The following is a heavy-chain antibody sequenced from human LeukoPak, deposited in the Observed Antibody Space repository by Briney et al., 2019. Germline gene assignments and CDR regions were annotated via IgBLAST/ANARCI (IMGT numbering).Heavy chain of an antibody. CDR2: ISYDGSNK. CDR1: GFAFSSCG. V-gene: IGHV3-30*18. Sequence: GRSLRLSCAASGFAFSSCGMHWVRQAPGKGLEWVAVISYDGSNKYYADSVKGRFTISRDNSKNTLYLQMNSLRAEDTAVYYCAKPRHICSSTSCYFFDYWGQGTLVTVSS. CDR3: AKPRHICSSTSCYFFDY. J-gene: IGHJ4*02. D-gene: IGHD2-2*01.